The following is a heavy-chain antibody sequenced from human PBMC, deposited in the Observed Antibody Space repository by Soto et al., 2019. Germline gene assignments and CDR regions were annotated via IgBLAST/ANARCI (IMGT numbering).Heavy chain of an antibody. CDR3: ARGFDRKKVAY. Sequence: QVQLHESGPGLVKPSETLSLICTVSGGSVSSSHWSWVRQSPGKGLEWIGGVCYNGNTDYNPSLKSRLTISLDTSKTYFSLKLSSVTAADTAVYYCARGFDRKKVAYWGQGTLVTVSS. CDR1: GGSVSSSH. J-gene: IGHJ4*02. V-gene: IGHV4-59*02. CDR2: VCYNGNT.